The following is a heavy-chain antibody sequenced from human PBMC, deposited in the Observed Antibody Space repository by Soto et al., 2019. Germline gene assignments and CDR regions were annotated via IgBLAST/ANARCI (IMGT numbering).Heavy chain of an antibody. CDR3: ARSTTVVTSGAFDI. CDR1: GGTFSSYA. D-gene: IGHD4-17*01. V-gene: IGHV1-69*13. CDR2: IIPIFGTA. J-gene: IGHJ3*02. Sequence: ASVKVSCKASGGTFSSYAISWVRQALGQGLEWMGGIIPIFGTANYAQKFQGRVTITADESTSTAYMELSSLRSEDTAVYYCARSTTVVTSGAFDIWGQGTMVTVSS.